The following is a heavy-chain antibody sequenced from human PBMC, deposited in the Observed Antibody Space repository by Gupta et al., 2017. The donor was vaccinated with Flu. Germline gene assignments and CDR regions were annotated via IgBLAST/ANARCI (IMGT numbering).Heavy chain of an antibody. Sequence: QVQLVESGGGVVQPGRSLRLSCAASGFTFSSYGMPWVRQAPGKGLEWVAVIWYDGSNKYYADSVKGRFTISRDNSKNTLYLQMNSLRAEDTAVYYCARSVGTYYFDYWGQGTLVTVSS. J-gene: IGHJ4*02. CDR2: IWYDGSNK. V-gene: IGHV3-33*01. CDR3: ARSVGTYYFDY. CDR1: GFTFSSYG.